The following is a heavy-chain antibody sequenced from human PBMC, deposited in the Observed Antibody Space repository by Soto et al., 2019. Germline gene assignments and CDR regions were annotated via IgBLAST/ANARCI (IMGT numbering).Heavy chain of an antibody. D-gene: IGHD2-15*01. CDR2: INSDGSGT. CDR1: GFTFSSYW. V-gene: IGHV3-74*01. Sequence: EVQLVESGGGLVQPGGSLRLSCAASGFTFSSYWMHWVRQAPGKGLVWVSRINSDGSGTSYADSVKGRFTISRDNAKNTLFLQMDGLRGEDTAIYYCVRIGCSGGSCYLDYWGQGSLVTVSS. CDR3: VRIGCSGGSCYLDY. J-gene: IGHJ4*02.